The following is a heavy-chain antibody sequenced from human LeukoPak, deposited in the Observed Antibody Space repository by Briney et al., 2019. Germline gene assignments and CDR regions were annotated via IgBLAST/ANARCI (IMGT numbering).Heavy chain of an antibody. D-gene: IGHD3-3*01. Sequence: SETLSLTCAVYGGSFSGYYWSWIRQPPGKGLEWIGEINHSGSTNYNPSLKSRVTISVDTSKNQFSLKLSSVTAADTAVYYCARDAHWGYDFWSAYRSEFDYWGQGTLVTVSS. CDR1: GGSFSGYY. J-gene: IGHJ4*02. CDR2: INHSGST. V-gene: IGHV4-34*01. CDR3: ARDAHWGYDFWSAYRSEFDY.